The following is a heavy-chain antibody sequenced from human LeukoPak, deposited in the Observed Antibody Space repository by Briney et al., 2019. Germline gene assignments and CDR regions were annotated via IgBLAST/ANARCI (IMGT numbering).Heavy chain of an antibody. CDR2: INPSGGST. V-gene: IGHV1-46*01. CDR1: GYTXTSYY. CDR3: ARESLYYFDY. Sequence: GASVKVSCKASGYTXTSYYIHWVRQAPGQGLEWMGIINPSGGSTTYAQKFQGRVNMTRDTSTSTVYMELSSLRSEDTAVYYCARESLYYFDYWGQGTLVAVSS. J-gene: IGHJ4*02.